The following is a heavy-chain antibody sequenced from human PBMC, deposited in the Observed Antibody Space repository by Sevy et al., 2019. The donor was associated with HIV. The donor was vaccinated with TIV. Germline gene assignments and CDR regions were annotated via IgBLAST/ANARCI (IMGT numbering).Heavy chain of an antibody. V-gene: IGHV4-31*03. J-gene: IGHJ5*02. Sequence: SETLSLTCTVSGGSINSGDYYWSWIRQHPEKGLEWIGYIFHTGSTYYNRSFKSRATISVDTSKNQFSLKLSLMTAADPAVYYCAREGTKGVWFDPWGQGTLVTVSS. CDR1: GGSINSGDYY. CDR2: IFHTGST. D-gene: IGHD3-16*01. CDR3: AREGTKGVWFDP.